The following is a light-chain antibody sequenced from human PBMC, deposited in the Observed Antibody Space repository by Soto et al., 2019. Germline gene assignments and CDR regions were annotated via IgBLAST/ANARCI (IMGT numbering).Light chain of an antibody. J-gene: IGLJ2*01. CDR3: GTWDTSLSAVV. Sequence: QSVLTQPPSVSAAPGRKVTISCSGSNSNIGKNYVSWYQQFPGTAPKLLIYENDKRPSGIPDRLSGSKSGTSATLGITGLQTGDEAHYYCGTWDTSLSAVVFGGGTKLTVL. CDR1: NSNIGKNY. V-gene: IGLV1-51*02. CDR2: END.